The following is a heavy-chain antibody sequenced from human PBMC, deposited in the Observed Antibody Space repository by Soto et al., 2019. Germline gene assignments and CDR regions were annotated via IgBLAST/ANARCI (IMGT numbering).Heavy chain of an antibody. D-gene: IGHD3-10*01. V-gene: IGHV4-30-4*01. J-gene: IGHJ5*02. CDR3: ARDWSITMVRGVRYNWFDP. CDR2: IYYSGST. Sequence: PSETLSLTCTVSGGSISSGDYCWSWIRQPPGKGLEWIGYIYYSGSTYYNPSLKSRVTISVDTSKNQFSLKLSSVTAADTAVYYCARDWSITMVRGVRYNWFDPWGQGTLVTVSS. CDR1: GGSISSGDYC.